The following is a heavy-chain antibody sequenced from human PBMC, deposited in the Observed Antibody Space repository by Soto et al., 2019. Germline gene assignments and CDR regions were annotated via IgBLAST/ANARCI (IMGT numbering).Heavy chain of an antibody. V-gene: IGHV3-74*01. J-gene: IGHJ4*02. CDR3: ARGGFSGSGSFIQGDY. CDR1: GFTFSSYW. CDR2: IKSDGSNI. D-gene: IGHD3-10*01. Sequence: SGGSLRLSCAASGFTFSSYWMHWVRQAPGKGLVWVSRIKSDGSNINYADSVKGRFTISRDNAKNTLHLQMNSLRAEDTAIYYCARGGFSGSGSFIQGDYWGQGTLVTVSS.